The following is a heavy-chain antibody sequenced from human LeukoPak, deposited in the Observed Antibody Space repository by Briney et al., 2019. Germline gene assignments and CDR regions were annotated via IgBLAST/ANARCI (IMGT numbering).Heavy chain of an antibody. V-gene: IGHV3-21*01. Sequence: PGGSLRLSCAASGFTFSSYSMNWVRQAPGKGLEWVSSISSSSSYIYYADSVKGRFTISRDNAKNSLYLQINSLRTEDTAVYYCARSYRGLGRSSGWSGWGQGTLVTVSS. CDR2: ISSSSSYI. CDR3: ARSYRGLGRSSGWSG. J-gene: IGHJ4*02. CDR1: GFTFSSYS. D-gene: IGHD6-19*01.